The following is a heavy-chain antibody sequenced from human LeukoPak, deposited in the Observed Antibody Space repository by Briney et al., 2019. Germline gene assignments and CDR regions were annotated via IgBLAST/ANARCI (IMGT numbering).Heavy chain of an antibody. J-gene: IGHJ3*02. D-gene: IGHD6-13*01. V-gene: IGHV4-59*11. CDR2: ISYSGST. CDR1: GGSISSHY. CDR3: ARGFVSYISSWLHGFDI. Sequence: PSETLSLTCTVSGGSISSHYWNWIRQPPGKGLEWIGYISYSGSTNYNPSLKSRVTISVETSKNQFSLKLSSVTAADTAVYYCARGFVSYISSWLHGFDIWGQGTMVTVSS.